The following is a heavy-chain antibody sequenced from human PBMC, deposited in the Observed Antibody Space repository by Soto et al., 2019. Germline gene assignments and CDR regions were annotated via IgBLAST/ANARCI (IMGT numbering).Heavy chain of an antibody. CDR2: IYYSGST. V-gene: IGHV4-61*01. CDR1: GGSVSSGSYY. Sequence: QVQLQESGPGLVKPSETLSLTCTVSGGSVSSGSYYWSWIRQPPGKGLEWIGYIYYSGSTNYNPSLKSRVTISVDTSKNRFSLKLSSVTAADTAVYYCARGRRSVGATIYFDYWGQGTLVTVSS. D-gene: IGHD1-26*01. CDR3: ARGRRSVGATIYFDY. J-gene: IGHJ4*02.